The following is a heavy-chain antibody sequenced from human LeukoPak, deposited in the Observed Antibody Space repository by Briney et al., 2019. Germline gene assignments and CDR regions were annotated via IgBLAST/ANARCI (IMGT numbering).Heavy chain of an antibody. Sequence: GGSLRLSCAASGFTFSNAWMSWVCQAPGKGLEWVGRIKSKTDGGTTDYAAPVKGRFTISRDESKNTLYLQMNSLKTEDTAVYYCTTDGYTPGVAVAEGDWFDPWGQGTLVTVSS. J-gene: IGHJ5*02. CDR3: TTDGYTPGVAVAEGDWFDP. D-gene: IGHD6-19*01. CDR1: GFTFSNAW. CDR2: IKSKTDGGTT. V-gene: IGHV3-15*01.